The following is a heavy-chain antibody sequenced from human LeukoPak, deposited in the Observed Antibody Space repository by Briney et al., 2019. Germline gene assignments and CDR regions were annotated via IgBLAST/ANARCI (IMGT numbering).Heavy chain of an antibody. Sequence: GGSLRLSCAASGFTFSTYSMNWVRQAPGKGLEWVSCIGGSGRSIYYADSVKGRLTISRDNAKNSLYLQMNSLRAEDTAVYYCAREMTTEAFDYWGQGTLVTVSS. D-gene: IGHD4-11*01. CDR1: GFTFSTYS. CDR2: IGGSGRSI. V-gene: IGHV3-21*01. J-gene: IGHJ4*02. CDR3: AREMTTEAFDY.